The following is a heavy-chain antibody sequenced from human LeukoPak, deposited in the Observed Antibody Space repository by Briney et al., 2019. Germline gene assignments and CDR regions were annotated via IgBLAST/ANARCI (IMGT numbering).Heavy chain of an antibody. J-gene: IGHJ4*02. D-gene: IGHD4-17*01. Sequence: SVKVSCKASGGTFSSYAISWVRQAPGQGLEWMGGIIPIFGTANYAQKLKGRVTITADESTSTAYMELSSLRSEDTAVYYCASHDYGDYVPDYWGPGTLVTVSS. V-gene: IGHV1-69*13. CDR3: ASHDYGDYVPDY. CDR1: GGTFSSYA. CDR2: IIPIFGTA.